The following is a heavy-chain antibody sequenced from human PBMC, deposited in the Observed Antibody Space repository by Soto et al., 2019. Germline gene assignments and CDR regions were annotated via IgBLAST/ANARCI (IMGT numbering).Heavy chain of an antibody. CDR3: AHRLYGSGTNYFDY. Sequence: QITLKESGPTLVKPTQTLTLTCTFSGFSLSTSGVGVGWIRQPPGKALEWLALIYWDDDKRYSPSLKSRLTITKDTSNNQVVLTMTNMDPVDTATYHCAHRLYGSGTNYFDYWGQGTLVTVSS. CDR1: GFSLSTSGVG. V-gene: IGHV2-5*02. J-gene: IGHJ4*02. CDR2: IYWDDDK. D-gene: IGHD3-10*01.